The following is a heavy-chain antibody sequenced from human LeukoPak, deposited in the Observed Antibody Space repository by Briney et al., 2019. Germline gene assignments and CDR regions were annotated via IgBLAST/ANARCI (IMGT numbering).Heavy chain of an antibody. CDR1: GYTFTSYD. V-gene: IGHV1-8*01. CDR3: ARAITIDNILYYYYYYYMDV. J-gene: IGHJ6*03. D-gene: IGHD3-10*01. CDR2: MNPNSGNT. Sequence: ASVKVSCKASGYTFTSYDINWVRQATGQGLEWMGWMNPNSGNTGYAQKFQGRVTMTRNTSISTAYMELSNLRSEDTAVYYCARAITIDNILYYYYYYYMDVWGKGTTVTVSS.